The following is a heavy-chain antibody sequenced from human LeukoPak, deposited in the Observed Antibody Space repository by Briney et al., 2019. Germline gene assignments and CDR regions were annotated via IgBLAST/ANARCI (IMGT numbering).Heavy chain of an antibody. CDR2: INHSGST. CDR1: GGSFSDYY. Sequence: SETLSLTCAVYGGSFSDYYWSWIRQPPGKGLEWIGEINHSGSTNYNPSLKSRVTMSVDTSQNQFSLKLSSVTATDTAVYYCARGDGGSSTVPIYWFDSWGQGTLVTVSS. V-gene: IGHV4-34*01. D-gene: IGHD4-17*01. J-gene: IGHJ5*01. CDR3: ARGDGGSSTVPIYWFDS.